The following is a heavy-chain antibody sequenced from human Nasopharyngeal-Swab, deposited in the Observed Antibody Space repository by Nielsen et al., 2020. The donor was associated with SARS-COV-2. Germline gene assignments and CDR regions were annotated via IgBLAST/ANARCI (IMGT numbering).Heavy chain of an antibody. CDR1: GFRFSDYY. J-gene: IGHJ4*02. V-gene: IGHV4-39*01. D-gene: IGHD2/OR15-2a*01. CDR2: IYYSGST. CDR3: ARLLVKIPY. Sequence: GSLRLSCAASGFRFSDYYMSWIRQPPGKGLEWIGSIYYSGSTYYNPSFKSRVTISIDTAKTQFSLQLSSVTAADTAMYYCARLLVKIPYWGQGTQVTVPS.